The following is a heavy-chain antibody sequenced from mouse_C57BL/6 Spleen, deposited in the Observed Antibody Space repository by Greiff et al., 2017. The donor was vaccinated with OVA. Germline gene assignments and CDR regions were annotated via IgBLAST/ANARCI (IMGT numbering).Heavy chain of an antibody. V-gene: IGHV1-81*01. J-gene: IGHJ4*01. D-gene: IGHD2-4*01. CDR2: IYPRSGNT. CDR3: ARLDYDYDYYAMDY. CDR1: GYTFTSYG. Sequence: QVQLQQSGAELARPGASVKLSCKASGYTFTSYGISWVKQRTGQGLEWIGEIYPRSGNTYYNEKFKGKATLTADKSSSTAYMELRSLTSEDSAVYFCARLDYDYDYYAMDYWGQGTSVTVSS.